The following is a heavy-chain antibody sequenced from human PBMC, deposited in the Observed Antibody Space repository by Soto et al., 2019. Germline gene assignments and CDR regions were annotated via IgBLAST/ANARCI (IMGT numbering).Heavy chain of an antibody. CDR3: ARRGSGTYFDY. Sequence: GGSLRLSCAASGFTFSSYAMNWVRQAPGKGLEWVSVISGSGDSTYYADSVKGRFTISRDNSKNTLYLQMNSLRTEDTAVYYSARRGSGTYFDYWGQGTLVTVSS. J-gene: IGHJ4*02. CDR2: ISGSGDST. V-gene: IGHV3-23*01. D-gene: IGHD6-13*01. CDR1: GFTFSSYA.